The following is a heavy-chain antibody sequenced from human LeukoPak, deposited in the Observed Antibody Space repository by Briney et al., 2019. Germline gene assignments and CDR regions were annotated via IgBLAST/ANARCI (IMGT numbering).Heavy chain of an antibody. J-gene: IGHJ4*02. Sequence: PSETLSLTCAVSGPSSTSVYYWAWIRQPPGKGLEWVGSIFQSGNTYYTPSLKTRVSISTDKSENHFSLRLTSVTAADTATYYYASGNYDDYFDYWGQGAPVIVSS. D-gene: IGHD3-3*01. CDR1: GPSSTSVYY. CDR2: IFQSGNT. CDR3: ASGNYDDYFDY. V-gene: IGHV4-38-2*01.